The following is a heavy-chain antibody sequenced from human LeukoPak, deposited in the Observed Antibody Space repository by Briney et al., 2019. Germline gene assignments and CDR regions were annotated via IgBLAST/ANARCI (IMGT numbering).Heavy chain of an antibody. Sequence: ASVKVSCKASGGTFSSYAISWVRQAPGQGLEWMGGIIPISGTANYAQKFQGRVTITADESTSTAYMELSSLRSEDTAVYYCARRYYYDSSGYLDYWGQGTLVTVSS. CDR3: ARRYYYDSSGYLDY. CDR2: IIPISGTA. CDR1: GGTFSSYA. J-gene: IGHJ4*02. V-gene: IGHV1-69*13. D-gene: IGHD3-22*01.